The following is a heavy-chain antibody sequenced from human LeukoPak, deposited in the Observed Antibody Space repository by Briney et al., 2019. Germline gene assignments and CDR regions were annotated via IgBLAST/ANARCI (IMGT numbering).Heavy chain of an antibody. D-gene: IGHD3-10*01. Sequence: SETLSLTCTVSGGSISSGDYYWSWIRQPPGKGLEWIGYIYYRGSTYYNPSLKSRVTISVNTSKNQFSLKLSSVTAADTAVYYCARGLYGSGSYYDYWGQGTLVTVSS. CDR1: GGSISSGDYY. V-gene: IGHV4-30-4*01. CDR2: IYYRGST. CDR3: ARGLYGSGSYYDY. J-gene: IGHJ4*02.